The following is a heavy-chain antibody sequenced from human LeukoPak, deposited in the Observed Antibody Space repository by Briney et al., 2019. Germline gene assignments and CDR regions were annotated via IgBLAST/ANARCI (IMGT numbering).Heavy chain of an antibody. CDR1: GFTFSTFA. CDR2: IFPSGGET. V-gene: IGHV3-23*01. Sequence: GGSLRLSCAASGFTFSTFAMVWVRQPPGKGLEWVSSIFPSGGETHYADSVRGRFTISRDNSKSTLSLQMNSLRAEDTAIYYCATYRQVLLPFESWGQGTLVTVSS. CDR3: ATYRQVLLPFES. J-gene: IGHJ4*02. D-gene: IGHD2-8*02.